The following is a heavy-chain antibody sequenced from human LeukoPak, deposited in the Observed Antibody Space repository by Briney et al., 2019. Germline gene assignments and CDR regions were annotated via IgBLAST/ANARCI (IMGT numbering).Heavy chain of an antibody. CDR3: AKDLSCIGLDN. J-gene: IGHJ4*02. V-gene: IGHV3-23*01. Sequence: GGSLRLSCAASGFTFSDYYMNWIRQAPGKGLEWVSAFSAGGSTYYADSVKGRFTVSRDNSKNMLYLQMNSLRAEDTAIYYCAKDLSCIGLDNWGQGTLVTVSS. D-gene: IGHD2-15*01. CDR2: FSAGGST. CDR1: GFTFSDYY.